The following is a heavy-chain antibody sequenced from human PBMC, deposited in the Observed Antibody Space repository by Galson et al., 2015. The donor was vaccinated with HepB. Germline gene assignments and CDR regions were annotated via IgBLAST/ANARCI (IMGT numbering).Heavy chain of an antibody. CDR2: IRSKAYGGTT. CDR1: GFTFGDYA. V-gene: IGHV3-49*04. J-gene: IGHJ6*02. D-gene: IGHD3-9*01. CDR3: TRDNGRYFDWTWGGYYGMDV. Sequence: SLRLSCAASGFTFGDYAMSWVRQAPGKGLEWVGFIRSKAYGGTTEYAASVKGRFTISRDDSKSIAYLQMNSLKTEDTAVYYCTRDNGRYFDWTWGGYYGMDVWGQGTTVTVSS.